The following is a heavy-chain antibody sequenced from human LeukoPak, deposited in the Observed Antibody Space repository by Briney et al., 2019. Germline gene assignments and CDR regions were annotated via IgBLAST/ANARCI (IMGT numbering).Heavy chain of an antibody. CDR3: ARVPLSGYYDSSGYMSY. J-gene: IGHJ4*02. CDR2: IIPIFGTA. V-gene: IGHV1-69*05. D-gene: IGHD3-22*01. Sequence: SVKVSCKASGGTFISYAISWVRQAPGQGLEWMGRIIPIFGTANYAQKFQGRVTITTDESTSTAYTELSSLRSEDTAVYYCARVPLSGYYDSSGYMSYWGQGTLVTVSS. CDR1: GGTFISYA.